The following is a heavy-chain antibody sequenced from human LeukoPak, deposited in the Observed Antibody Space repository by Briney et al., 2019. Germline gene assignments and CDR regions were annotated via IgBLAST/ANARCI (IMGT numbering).Heavy chain of an antibody. D-gene: IGHD4-17*01. CDR2: ISWNSGSI. V-gene: IGHV3-9*01. J-gene: IGHJ4*02. CDR1: GFTFDDYA. CDR3: AKDLTTVATAFDY. Sequence: PGRSLRLSCAASGFTFDDYAMHWVRQAPGKGLEWVSGISWNSGSIGYADSVKGRFTISRDNAKNSLYLQMNSLRAEDTALYYCAKDLTTVATAFDYWGQGTLVTVSS.